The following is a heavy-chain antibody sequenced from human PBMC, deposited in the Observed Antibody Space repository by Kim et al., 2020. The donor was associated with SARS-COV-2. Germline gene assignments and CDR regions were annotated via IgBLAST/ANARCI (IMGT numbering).Heavy chain of an antibody. CDR2: IIPIFGTA. V-gene: IGHV1-69*13. Sequence: SVKVSCKASGGTFSSYAISWVRQAPGQGLEWMGGIIPIFGTANYAQKFQGRVTITADESTSTAYMELSSLRSEDTAVYYCASSGYGSGSYHPLDYWYFDLWGRGTLVTVSS. J-gene: IGHJ2*01. CDR3: ASSGYGSGSYHPLDYWYFDL. D-gene: IGHD3-10*01. CDR1: GGTFSSYA.